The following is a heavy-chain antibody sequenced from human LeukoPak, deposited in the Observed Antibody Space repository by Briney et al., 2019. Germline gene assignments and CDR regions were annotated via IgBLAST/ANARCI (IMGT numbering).Heavy chain of an antibody. Sequence: PGGSLRLSCAASGFTLSDYFMSWIRQAPGKGLEWVSYISSSGSTIYYADSVKGRFTISRDNAKNSLYLQMNSLRAEDTAVYYCARARDYYDSSGYRYWGQGTLVTVSS. CDR2: ISSSGSTI. D-gene: IGHD3-22*01. CDR1: GFTLSDYF. V-gene: IGHV3-11*01. CDR3: ARARDYYDSSGYRY. J-gene: IGHJ4*02.